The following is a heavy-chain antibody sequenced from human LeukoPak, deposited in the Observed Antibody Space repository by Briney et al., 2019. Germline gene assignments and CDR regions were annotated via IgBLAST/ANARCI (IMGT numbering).Heavy chain of an antibody. Sequence: SETLSLTCTVSGGSISSYYWSWIRQPPGKGLEWIGYIYYSGSTTYNPSLKSRVTISIDTSKNHFSLKLSSVTAADTAVYYCASLRYYYGMDVWGQGTTVTVSS. V-gene: IGHV4-59*01. CDR1: GGSISSYY. CDR2: IYYSGST. CDR3: ASLRYYYGMDV. J-gene: IGHJ6*02.